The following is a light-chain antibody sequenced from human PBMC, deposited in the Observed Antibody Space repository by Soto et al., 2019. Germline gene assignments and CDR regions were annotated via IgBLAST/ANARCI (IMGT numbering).Light chain of an antibody. CDR1: QSLSSRY. J-gene: IGKJ1*01. CDR2: GAS. Sequence: EIVLTQSPGTRSLSPGERATLSCRASQSLSSRYLAWYQQKPGQAPRLFIHGASRRATGIPDRFSGSGSETDYTLTINRLENEDFAVYYCQQYGTSVWTFGQGTKVDIK. CDR3: QQYGTSVWT. V-gene: IGKV3-20*01.